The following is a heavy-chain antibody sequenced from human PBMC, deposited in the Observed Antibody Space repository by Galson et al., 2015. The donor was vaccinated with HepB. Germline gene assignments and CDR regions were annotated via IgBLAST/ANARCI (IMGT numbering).Heavy chain of an antibody. Sequence: SLRLSCAASGFTFSAYSMNWVRQAPGKGLEWVSYISRTGSPIYYADSLKGRFTISRDNAKNSLYLQMNSLRAEDTAVYYCARQPIYDHYYYAMDVWGQGTTVTVSS. CDR3: ARQPIYDHYYYAMDV. V-gene: IGHV3-48*01. CDR2: ISRTGSPI. D-gene: IGHD5/OR15-5a*01. CDR1: GFTFSAYS. J-gene: IGHJ6*02.